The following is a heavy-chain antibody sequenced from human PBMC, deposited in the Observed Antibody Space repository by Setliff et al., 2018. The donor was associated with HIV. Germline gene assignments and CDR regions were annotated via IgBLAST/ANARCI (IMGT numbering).Heavy chain of an antibody. CDR3: TRTLRYFDWLLSDYYYYGMDV. D-gene: IGHD3-9*01. J-gene: IGHJ6*02. CDR2: IHYDGRDQ. Sequence: PGGSLRLSCATSGFTFSNYGMHWVRQAPGKGLEWVTFIHYDGRDQYYADSVKGRFTISRDNSKNTLYLQMNSLRAEDTALYYCTRTLRYFDWLLSDYYYYGMDVWGQGTTVTVSS. V-gene: IGHV3-30*02. CDR1: GFTFSNYG.